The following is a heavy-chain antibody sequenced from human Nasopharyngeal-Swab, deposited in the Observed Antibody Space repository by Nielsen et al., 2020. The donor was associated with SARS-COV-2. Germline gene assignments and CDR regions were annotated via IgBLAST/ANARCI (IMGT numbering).Heavy chain of an antibody. J-gene: IGHJ6*02. V-gene: IGHV4-31*03. CDR2: IYYSGTT. D-gene: IGHD1-26*01. CDR1: GGSISSGSYY. Sequence: SETLSLTCPVSGGSISSGSYYWSWILQHPVMGLDLIEYIYYSGTTYYNPSLKSRVAISVDTSKNQFSLKLSSVTAADTAVYYCARLSSFSGSSLEEIFDYYYGMDVWGQGTTVTVSS. CDR3: ARLSSFSGSSLEEIFDYYYGMDV.